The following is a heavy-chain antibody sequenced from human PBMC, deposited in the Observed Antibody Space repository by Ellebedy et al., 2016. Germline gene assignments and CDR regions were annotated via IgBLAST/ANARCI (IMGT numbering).Heavy chain of an antibody. Sequence: GESLKISCAASGSTFSSYWMSWVRQAPGKGLEWVANIKQDGSEKYYVDSVKGRFTISRDNAKNSVYLQMNSLRAEDTAVYYCARGNQLWPYWGQGTLVTVSS. CDR3: ARGNQLWPY. CDR1: GSTFSSYW. CDR2: IKQDGSEK. J-gene: IGHJ4*02. V-gene: IGHV3-7*03. D-gene: IGHD3-16*01.